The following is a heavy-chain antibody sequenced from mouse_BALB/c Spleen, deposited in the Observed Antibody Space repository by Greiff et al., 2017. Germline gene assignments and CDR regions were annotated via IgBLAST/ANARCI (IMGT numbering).Heavy chain of an antibody. CDR3: ARHGKTYAMDY. V-gene: IGHV2-3*01. Sequence: VQLQQSGPGLVAPSQSLSITCTVSGFSLTSYGVSWVRQPPGKGLEWLGVIWGDGSTNYHSALISRLSISKDNSKSQVFLKLNSLQTDDTAMYYCARHGKTYAMDYWGQGTSVTVSS. D-gene: IGHD2-1*01. CDR1: GFSLTSYG. CDR2: IWGDGST. J-gene: IGHJ4*01.